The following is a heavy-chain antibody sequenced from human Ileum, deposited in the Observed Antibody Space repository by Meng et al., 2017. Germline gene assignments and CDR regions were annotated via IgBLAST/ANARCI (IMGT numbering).Heavy chain of an antibody. V-gene: IGHV4-30-4*01. D-gene: IGHD5-18*01. Sequence: QVQLQESGPGLVNPSQTLSLTCSVSGGSMRSGDNYWNWIRQAPGQALEHIGYIYYDGSSYATPSLKSRVTMSIDTSTNQFSLRLDSVTAADTAVYYCAREFYVDTAMVIDSWGPGALVTVSS. J-gene: IGHJ4*02. CDR2: IYYDGSS. CDR1: GGSMRSGDNY. CDR3: AREFYVDTAMVIDS.